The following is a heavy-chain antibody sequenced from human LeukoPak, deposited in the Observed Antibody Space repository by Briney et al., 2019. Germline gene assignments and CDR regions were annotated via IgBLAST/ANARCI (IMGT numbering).Heavy chain of an antibody. CDR2: INSDGSRT. CDR1: GFTFSSYW. CDR3: ARVRDDYTYFDC. J-gene: IGHJ4*02. D-gene: IGHD4-11*01. V-gene: IGHV3-74*01. Sequence: GGSLRLSCAASGFTFSSYWMHWVRQAPGKGLMWVSRINSDGSRTTYADSVRGRFTISRDNAKSTLYLQMNNLRAEDTAVYYCARVRDDYTYFDCWGQGTLVTVSS.